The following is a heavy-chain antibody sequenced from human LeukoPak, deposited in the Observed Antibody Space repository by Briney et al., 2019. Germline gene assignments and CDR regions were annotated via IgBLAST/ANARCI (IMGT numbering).Heavy chain of an antibody. CDR3: AREALWFGQPDYYGMDV. V-gene: IGHV4-4*02. D-gene: IGHD3-10*01. CDR1: GGSLSSSHW. Sequence: PSGTLSLTCAVSGGSLSSSHWRSWVRQPPGEGLGWIGVIYHSGSTNYNPSLKSRVTISVDKSTNQFSLKLSSVTAADTAVYYCAREALWFGQPDYYGMDVWGQGTTVPVSS. J-gene: IGHJ6*02. CDR2: IYHSGST.